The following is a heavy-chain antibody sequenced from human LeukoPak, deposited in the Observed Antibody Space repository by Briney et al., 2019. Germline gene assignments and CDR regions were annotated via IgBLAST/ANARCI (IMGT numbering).Heavy chain of an antibody. CDR2: ISGSGGST. Sequence: GGSLRLSCAASGFTFSSYAMSWVRQAPGKGLEWVSAISGSGGSTYYADSVKGRFTISRDNSKSTLHLQMNSLRAEDRAVYYCAKEYYSGLYDYWGQGTLVTVSS. J-gene: IGHJ4*02. V-gene: IGHV3-23*01. CDR1: GFTFSSYA. D-gene: IGHD5-12*01. CDR3: AKEYYSGLYDY.